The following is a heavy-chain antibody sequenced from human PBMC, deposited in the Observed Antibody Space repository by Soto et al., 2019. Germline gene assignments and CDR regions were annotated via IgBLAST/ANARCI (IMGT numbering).Heavy chain of an antibody. CDR2: VSIGGST. Sequence: SLRLSCAASGFTFSSYAMGWVRQGPGKGLEWVAVVSIGGSTHYADSVRGRFTISRDNSKNTLSLQMNSLTAEDTAVYFCAKRRGAGGHFDYWGQGVLVTVSS. CDR1: GFTFSSYA. D-gene: IGHD2-15*01. V-gene: IGHV3-23*01. CDR3: AKRRGAGGHFDY. J-gene: IGHJ4*02.